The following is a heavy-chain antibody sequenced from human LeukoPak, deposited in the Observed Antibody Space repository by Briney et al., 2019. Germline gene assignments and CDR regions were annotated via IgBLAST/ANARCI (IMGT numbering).Heavy chain of an antibody. J-gene: IGHJ4*02. CDR3: AREDSGYSYGLRPFDY. V-gene: IGHV3-74*01. CDR2: INSDGSNT. CDR1: GFTFNNYY. D-gene: IGHD5-18*01. Sequence: GGSLRLSCAASGFTFNNYYMNWVRQAPGKGLVWVSLINSDGSNTDYADSVKGRFTISRDNAKNTLYLQTNSLRAEDTAVHYCAREDSGYSYGLRPFDYWGQGTLVTVSS.